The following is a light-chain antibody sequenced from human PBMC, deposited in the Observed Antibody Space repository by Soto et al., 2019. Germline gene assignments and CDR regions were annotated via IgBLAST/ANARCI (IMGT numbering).Light chain of an antibody. Sequence: EIVMTQSPGTLSLSPGERATLSCRASQSVSSSYLAWYQQKPGQAPRLLIYGASSRATGIPDRFSGSGSGTEFTLTISGLRPDDFATYYCQQFIDGWTFGQGTKVDIK. CDR2: GAS. J-gene: IGKJ1*01. V-gene: IGKV3-20*01. CDR1: QSVSSSY. CDR3: QQFIDGWT.